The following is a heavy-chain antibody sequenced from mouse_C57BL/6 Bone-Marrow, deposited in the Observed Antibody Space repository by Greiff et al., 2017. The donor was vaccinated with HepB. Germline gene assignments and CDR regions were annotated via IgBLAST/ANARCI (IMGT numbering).Heavy chain of an antibody. D-gene: IGHD1-2*01. CDR3: ATHYYGSYFDY. V-gene: IGHV1-64*01. Sequence: QVQLQQPGAELVKPGASVKLSCKASGYTFTSYWMHWVKQRPGPGLEWIGMIHPNSGSTNYNEKFKSKATLTVDKSSRTAYRQLSSLPSEDSAVYYCATHYYGSYFDYWGQGTTLTVSS. CDR2: IHPNSGST. J-gene: IGHJ2*01. CDR1: GYTFTSYW.